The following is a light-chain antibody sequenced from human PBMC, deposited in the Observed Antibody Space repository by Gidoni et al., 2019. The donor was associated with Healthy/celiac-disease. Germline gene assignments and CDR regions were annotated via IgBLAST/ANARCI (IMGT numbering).Light chain of an antibody. CDR1: SSDVGGYTY. CDR3: SSYAGSTNWV. CDR2: EVS. V-gene: IGLV2-8*01. Sequence: QSALTQPPSASGSPGQSVTISCTGTSSDVGGYTYVSWYQQHPGKAPKLIIYEVSKRPSGVPDRFSGSKSGNTASLTVSGRQAEDEADYYCSSYAGSTNWVFGGGTKLTVL. J-gene: IGLJ3*02.